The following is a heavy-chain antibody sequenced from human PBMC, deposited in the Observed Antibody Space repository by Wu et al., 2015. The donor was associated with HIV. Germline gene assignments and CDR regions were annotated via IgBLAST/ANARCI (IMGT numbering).Heavy chain of an antibody. CDR3: TRDELFRVDDAFDM. CDR2: INPSSGVE. J-gene: IGHJ3*02. Sequence: QVQLVQSGTEVKKPGASVKISCKTSGYNFINYGITWVRQAPGQGLEWMGLINPSSGVERLAQKLQGRLTMTRDLATSTAFLDLNNLTSDDTAVYYCTRDELFRVDDAFDMWGQGTLVTVSS. V-gene: IGHV1-18*01. CDR1: GYNFINYG. D-gene: IGHD3-10*01.